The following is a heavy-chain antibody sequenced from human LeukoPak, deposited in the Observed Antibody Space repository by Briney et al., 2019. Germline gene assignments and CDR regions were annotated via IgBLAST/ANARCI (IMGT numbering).Heavy chain of an antibody. D-gene: IGHD3-10*01. V-gene: IGHV1-46*01. J-gene: IGHJ4*02. CDR1: GYTFTRYY. CDR2: INPTGGST. Sequence: ASVKVSCKASGYTFTRYYMHWVRQAPGQGLEWMGMINPTGGSTSYAHKFQGRVTMTRDTSTSTVYMELSSLRSEDTAVYYCARNVAGGLDYWGQGTLVTVSS. CDR3: ARNVAGGLDY.